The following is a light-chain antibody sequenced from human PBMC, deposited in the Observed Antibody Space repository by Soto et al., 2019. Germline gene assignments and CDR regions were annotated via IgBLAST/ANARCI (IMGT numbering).Light chain of an antibody. CDR3: QQYNKWPLFT. V-gene: IGKV3-15*01. CDR1: QSVSSN. CDR2: GAS. Sequence: EMLMTQSPATLSVSPGERATLSCRASQSVSSNLAWYQQRPGRAPRLLIYGASTRATGIPARFSGSGSGTEFTLTLSSLQSEDFAIYYCQQYNKWPLFTFGPGTRVDFK. J-gene: IGKJ3*01.